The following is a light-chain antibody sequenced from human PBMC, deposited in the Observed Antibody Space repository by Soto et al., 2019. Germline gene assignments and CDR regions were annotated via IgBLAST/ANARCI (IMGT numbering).Light chain of an antibody. Sequence: EIVMTQSSATLSLSPGERATLSCRASQSVTSNALAWYQQKPGQAPRLLIYGASNRATGIPDRFSGSGSGTDFTLTISRLEPEDFAVYYCQQYGSSGTFGQGTKVDIK. CDR2: GAS. V-gene: IGKV3-20*01. J-gene: IGKJ1*01. CDR1: QSVTSNA. CDR3: QQYGSSGT.